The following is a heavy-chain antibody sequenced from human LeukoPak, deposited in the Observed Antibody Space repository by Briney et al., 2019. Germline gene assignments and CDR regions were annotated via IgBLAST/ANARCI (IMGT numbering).Heavy chain of an antibody. CDR2: IYYSGST. CDR1: GGSISSYY. D-gene: IGHD3-10*01. J-gene: IGHJ5*02. CDR3: AGDGLLWFGESWFDP. Sequence: SETLSLTCTVSGGSISSYYWSWIRQPPGKGLEWIGYIYYSGSTNYNPSLKSRVTISVDTSKNQFSLKLSSVTAADTAVYYCAGDGLLWFGESWFDPWGQGTLVTVSS. V-gene: IGHV4-59*12.